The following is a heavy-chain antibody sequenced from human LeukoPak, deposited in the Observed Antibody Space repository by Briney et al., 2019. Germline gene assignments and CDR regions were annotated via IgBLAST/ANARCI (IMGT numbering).Heavy chain of an antibody. CDR3: ARDLTSIAVAGPFGY. D-gene: IGHD6-19*01. J-gene: IGHJ4*02. V-gene: IGHV3-21*01. CDR2: ISSSSSYI. Sequence: ETLSLTYTVSGGSISSVSSYWGWVRQAPGKGLEWVSSISSSSSYIYYADSVKGRFTISRDNAKNSLYLQMNSLRAEDTAVYYCARDLTSIAVAGPFGYWGQGTLVTVSS. CDR1: GGSISSVSSY.